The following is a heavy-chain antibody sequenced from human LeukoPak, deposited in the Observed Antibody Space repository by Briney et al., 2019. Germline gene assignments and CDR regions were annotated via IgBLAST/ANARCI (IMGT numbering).Heavy chain of an antibody. CDR3: ARGQLAAAGTSSGY. CDR2: MNPNSGNT. Sequence: ASVKVSCTASGYTFTSYDINWVRQATGQGLEWMGWMNPNSGNTGYAQKFQGRVTMTRNTSISTAYMELSSLRSEDTAVYYCARGQLAAAGTSSGYWGQGTLVTVSS. D-gene: IGHD6-13*01. CDR1: GYTFTSYD. J-gene: IGHJ4*02. V-gene: IGHV1-8*01.